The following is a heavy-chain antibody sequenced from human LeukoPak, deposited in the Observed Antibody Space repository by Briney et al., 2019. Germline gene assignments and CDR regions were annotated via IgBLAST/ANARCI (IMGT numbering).Heavy chain of an antibody. CDR1: GDSISSRSYF. V-gene: IGHV4-39*01. CDR3: ARENNHLTWFDP. CDR2: IYYSGST. J-gene: IGHJ5*02. Sequence: PSETLSLTCNVSGDSISSRSYFWGWIRQPPGKDLEWLGSIYYSGSTYYNPSLKSRVTISVDTSKNQFSLRLRSVTAADTAVYYCARENNHLTWFDPRGQGTLVTVSS.